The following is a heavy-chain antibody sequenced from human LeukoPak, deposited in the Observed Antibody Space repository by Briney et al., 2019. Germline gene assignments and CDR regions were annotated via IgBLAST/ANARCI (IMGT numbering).Heavy chain of an antibody. CDR3: ARVGTTGATADN. CDR2: INPRGGST. V-gene: IGHV1-46*01. CDR1: GYIFTTYY. Sequence: RWASVKVSCKASGYIFTTYYMHWLRQAPGQGPEWMGIINPRGGSTDYAQKFQGRVTMTSDTSTSTVYMELKSLRSEDTAVYFCARVGTTGATADNWGQGTLVTVSS. D-gene: IGHD4-11*01. J-gene: IGHJ4*02.